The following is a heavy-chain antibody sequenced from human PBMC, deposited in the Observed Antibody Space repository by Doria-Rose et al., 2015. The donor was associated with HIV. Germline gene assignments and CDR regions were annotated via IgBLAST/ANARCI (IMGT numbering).Heavy chain of an antibody. J-gene: IGHJ4*02. V-gene: IGHV4-59*01. D-gene: IGHD1-26*01. CDR3: ARVLSGTYDY. Sequence: QVQLQESGPGLVKPSETLSPTCSVSGGSISHYYWSWIRQPPGKGLEYTGDIFYTGSTNYSPSLKSRVSISIDTSKNKFSLRLSSVTAADTAVYYCARVLSGTYDYWGQGTRVTVSS. CDR2: IFYTGST. CDR1: GGSISHYY.